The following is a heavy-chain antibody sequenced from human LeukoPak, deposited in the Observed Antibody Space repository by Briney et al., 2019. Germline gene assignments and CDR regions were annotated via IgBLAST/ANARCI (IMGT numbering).Heavy chain of an antibody. D-gene: IGHD5-18*01. CDR1: GFTFSSYS. CDR2: ISSSSYI. CDR3: AKVDLDTAMVTAFDY. J-gene: IGHJ4*02. V-gene: IGHV3-21*04. Sequence: GGSLRLSCAASGFTFSSYSMNWVRQAPGKGLEWVSSISSSSYIYYADSVKGRFTISRDNAKNSLYLQMNSLRAEDTAVYYCAKVDLDTAMVTAFDYWGQGTLVTVSS.